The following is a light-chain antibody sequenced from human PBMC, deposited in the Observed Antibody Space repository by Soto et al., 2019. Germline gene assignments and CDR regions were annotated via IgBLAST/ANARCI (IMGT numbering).Light chain of an antibody. Sequence: DILLTQSPSTLSASLGDRATITCRASQSIDGRLAWYQHKPGRAPPLLIYYATSLQSGVPSRFSGSASGTELTLTISSLEPEDFATYYCQQYSSSPFTFGHGTKVDV. CDR1: QSIDGR. CDR2: YAT. V-gene: IGKV1-5*01. CDR3: QQYSSSPFT. J-gene: IGKJ3*01.